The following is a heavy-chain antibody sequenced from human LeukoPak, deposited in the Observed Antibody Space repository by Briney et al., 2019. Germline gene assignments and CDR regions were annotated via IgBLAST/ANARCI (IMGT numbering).Heavy chain of an antibody. J-gene: IGHJ3*02. V-gene: IGHV3-9*03. CDR2: ISWNSGSI. CDR1: GVTFDDYA. Sequence: PGGSLRLSCALSGVTFDDYAMHWVRQAPGKGLEWVSGISWNSGSIVYADSVKGRFTISRDNAKNSLYLQMNSLRAEDMALYYCAKGYCSSTRCAFDIWGQGTMVTVSS. CDR3: AKGYCSSTRCAFDI. D-gene: IGHD2-2*01.